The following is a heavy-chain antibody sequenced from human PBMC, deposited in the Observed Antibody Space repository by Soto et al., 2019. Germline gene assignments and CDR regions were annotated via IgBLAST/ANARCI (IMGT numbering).Heavy chain of an antibody. CDR3: ARDRLKQWLQSAEYFQH. J-gene: IGHJ1*01. CDR2: IWYDGSNK. D-gene: IGHD6-19*01. Sequence: GGSLRLSCAASGFTFSSYGMHWVRQAPGKGLEWVAVIWYDGSNKYYADSVKGRFTISRDNSKNTLYLQMNSLRAEDTAVYYCARDRLKQWLQSAEYFQHWGQGTLVTVSS. CDR1: GFTFSSYG. V-gene: IGHV3-33*01.